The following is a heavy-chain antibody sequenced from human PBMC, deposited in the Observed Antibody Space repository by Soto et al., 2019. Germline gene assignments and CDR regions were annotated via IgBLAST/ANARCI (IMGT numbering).Heavy chain of an antibody. D-gene: IGHD2-21*02. CDR3: ARDPCGGDCYLRTAKKEYFQH. V-gene: IGHV1-69*08. Sequence: QVQLVQSGAEVEKPGSSVKVSCKASGGTFSSYTISWVRQAPGQGLEWMGRIIPILGIANYAQKFQGRVTITADKSTSTAYMELSSLRSEDTAVYYCARDPCGGDCYLRTAKKEYFQHWGQGTLVTVSS. J-gene: IGHJ1*01. CDR1: GGTFSSYT. CDR2: IIPILGIA.